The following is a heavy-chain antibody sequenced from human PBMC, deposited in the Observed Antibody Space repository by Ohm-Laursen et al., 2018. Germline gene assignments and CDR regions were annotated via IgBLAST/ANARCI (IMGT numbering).Heavy chain of an antibody. V-gene: IGHV1-18*01. J-gene: IGHJ4*02. CDR3: TRSTDGRFLEWGIFDA. CDR2: ISTYYGVR. D-gene: IGHD3-3*01. Sequence: ASVKVSCKASGYSFNTHDITWVRQAPGQGLEWVGRISTYYGVRTYAQIFEDRISMATDTSTSTAYMELRSLKSDDTAVYYCTRSTDGRFLEWGIFDAWGQGTLVTVSS. CDR1: GYSFNTHD.